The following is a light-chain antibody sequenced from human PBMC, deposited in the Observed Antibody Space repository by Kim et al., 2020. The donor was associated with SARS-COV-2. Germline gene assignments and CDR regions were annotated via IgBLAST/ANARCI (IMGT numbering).Light chain of an antibody. CDR3: QQAKNFPWT. Sequence: ASVGDRLTITCRASQGISNSLAWYQQKPGKAPTLLIYGASTLQNGVPSRFSGSASGTDFILTISSLQPEDSASYYCQQAKNFPWTFGQGTKVDIK. CDR2: GAS. J-gene: IGKJ1*01. V-gene: IGKV1-12*01. CDR1: QGISNS.